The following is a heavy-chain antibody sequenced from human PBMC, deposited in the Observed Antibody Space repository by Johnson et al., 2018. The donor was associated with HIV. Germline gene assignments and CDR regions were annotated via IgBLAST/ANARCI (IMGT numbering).Heavy chain of an antibody. CDR1: GFTFSDYY. J-gene: IGHJ3*02. CDR2: IGSSGSTL. D-gene: IGHD6-19*01. Sequence: QVQLVESGGGLVKPGGSLRLSCAASGFTFSDYYMSWISQAPGKGLAWVSYIGSSGSTLYYAGSVKGRFTISRDNAKNSLYLQMNGLSDEDTADYYCVRDQGSGWPTNAFDIWRRGTRVTVAS. V-gene: IGHV3-11*04. CDR3: VRDQGSGWPTNAFDI.